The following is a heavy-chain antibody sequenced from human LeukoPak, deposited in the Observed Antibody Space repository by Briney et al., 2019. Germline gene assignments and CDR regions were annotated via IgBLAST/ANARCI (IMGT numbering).Heavy chain of an antibody. J-gene: IGHJ4*02. CDR1: GYTFSDYY. CDR3: ARDKSELRPLYYFDY. V-gene: IGHV1-2*02. CDR2: INPNSGGT. D-gene: IGHD1-7*01. Sequence: ASVKVSCKASGYTFSDYYMHWVRQAPGQGLEWMGWINPNSGGTNYVQKFQGRVTMTRDTSISTAYMELSRLRSDDTAVYYCARDKSELRPLYYFDYWGQGTLITVSS.